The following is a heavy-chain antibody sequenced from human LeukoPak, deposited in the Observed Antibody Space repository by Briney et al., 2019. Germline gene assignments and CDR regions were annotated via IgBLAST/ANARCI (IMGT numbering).Heavy chain of an antibody. CDR3: ARLTSSGWYFRHGMDV. CDR2: INHRGST. J-gene: IGHJ6*02. Sequence: SETLSLTCAVYGGSFSGYYWSWIRQPPGKGLEWIGEINHRGSTNYNPSLKSRVTISVDTSKNQFSLNLSSVTAADTAVYYCARLTSSGWYFRHGMDVWGQGTTVTVSS. D-gene: IGHD6-19*01. V-gene: IGHV4-34*01. CDR1: GGSFSGYY.